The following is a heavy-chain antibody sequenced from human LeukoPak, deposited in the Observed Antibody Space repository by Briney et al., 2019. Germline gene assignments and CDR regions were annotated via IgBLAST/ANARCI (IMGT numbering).Heavy chain of an antibody. Sequence: GGSLRLSCAASGFTFSSYTMNWVRQAPGKGREWVSSITSSSSYIYYADSVKGRFTISRDNAKNSLYLHMNSLRAEDTAVYYCARHVVAVGFDYWGQGTLVTVSS. D-gene: IGHD3-22*01. J-gene: IGHJ4*02. CDR3: ARHVVAVGFDY. V-gene: IGHV3-21*01. CDR1: GFTFSSYT. CDR2: ITSSSSYI.